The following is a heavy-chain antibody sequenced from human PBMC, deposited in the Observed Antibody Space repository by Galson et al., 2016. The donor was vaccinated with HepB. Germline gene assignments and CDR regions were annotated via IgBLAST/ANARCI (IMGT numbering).Heavy chain of an antibody. J-gene: IGHJ4*02. V-gene: IGHV3-23*01. Sequence: SLRLSCAASGFIFSNYAMSWVRQVPGKGLEWVSAICGSGGSTHYADSVKGRFTISRDNSKNTLYLQMNSLRAEDTAVYYCTKGLYGDYSYFDDWGQGTLVTVSS. CDR3: TKGLYGDYSYFDD. D-gene: IGHD4-17*01. CDR2: ICGSGGST. CDR1: GFIFSNYA.